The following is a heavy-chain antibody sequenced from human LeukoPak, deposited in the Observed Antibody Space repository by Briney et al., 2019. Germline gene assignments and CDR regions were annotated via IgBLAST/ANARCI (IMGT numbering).Heavy chain of an antibody. V-gene: IGHV4-4*02. Sequence: SETLSLTCGVSGGSISSTNWWSWVRQSPGQGLEWIGEISLTGQTNYNPSLSGRVTMLLDESSNHLSLHLTSATAADTATYYCSRESGAFCPFGYWGQGTLVIVPS. J-gene: IGHJ4*02. CDR1: GGSISSTNW. CDR3: SRESGAFCPFGY. CDR2: ISLTGQT. D-gene: IGHD1-26*01.